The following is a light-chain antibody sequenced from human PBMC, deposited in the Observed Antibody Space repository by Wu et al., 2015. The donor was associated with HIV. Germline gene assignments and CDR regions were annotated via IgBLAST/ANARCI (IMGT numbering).Light chain of an antibody. V-gene: IGKV1-27*01. CDR1: QGISNF. CDR2: AAS. J-gene: IGKJ1*01. Sequence: DIQMTQSPSSLSASVGDRVTITCRASQGISNFLAWYQQKPGKPPKVLIYAASTLQSGVPSRFSGSGSGTDFTLTISSLQPDDFATYYCQQYNSPGAFGQGTKVEIK. CDR3: QQYNSPGA.